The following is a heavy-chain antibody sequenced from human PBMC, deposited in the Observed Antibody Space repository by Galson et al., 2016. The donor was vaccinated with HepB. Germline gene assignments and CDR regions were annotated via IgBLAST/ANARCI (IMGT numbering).Heavy chain of an antibody. V-gene: IGHV4-4*02. CDR3: AKSGPAHSGGWHFGL. Sequence: ETLSLTCAVSGGSVSSDTWWSWVRQSPGKGLEWIAEAYHSGNSNYNPALKTRLIMSVDSSKNEISLKLTSVTAADTAVYYCAKSGPAHSGGWHFGLWGRGTLVTVSS. D-gene: IGHD6-25*01. CDR2: AYHSGNS. J-gene: IGHJ2*01. CDR1: GGSVSSDTW.